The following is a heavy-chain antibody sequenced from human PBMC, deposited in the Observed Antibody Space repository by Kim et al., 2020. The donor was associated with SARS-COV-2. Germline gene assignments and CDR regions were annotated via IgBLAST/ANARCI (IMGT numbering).Heavy chain of an antibody. V-gene: IGHV3-11*05. CDR2: ISSSSSYT. J-gene: IGHJ6*02. D-gene: IGHD3-10*01. CDR3: AGDYGSGSYPDYGMDV. CDR1: GFTFSDYY. Sequence: GGSLRLSCAASGFTFSDYYMSWIRQAPGKGLEWVSYISSSSSYTNYADSVKGRFTISRDNAKNSLYLQMNSLRAEDTAVYYCAGDYGSGSYPDYGMDVWGQGTTVTVSS.